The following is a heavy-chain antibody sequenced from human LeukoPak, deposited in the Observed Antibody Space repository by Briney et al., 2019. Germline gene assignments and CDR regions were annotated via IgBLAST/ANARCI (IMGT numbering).Heavy chain of an antibody. D-gene: IGHD1-1*01. J-gene: IGHJ3*02. CDR1: GFTFSSYW. V-gene: IGHV3-7*04. Sequence: GGSLRLYCEASGFTFSSYWMTWVRQAPGKGLECVANINEDGSAKFYVDSGKGRFMISRDNAKNSLYLQMNSLRDEDTAVYYCASDVNGFDMWGQGTLVTVSS. CDR2: INEDGSAK. CDR3: ASDVNGFDM.